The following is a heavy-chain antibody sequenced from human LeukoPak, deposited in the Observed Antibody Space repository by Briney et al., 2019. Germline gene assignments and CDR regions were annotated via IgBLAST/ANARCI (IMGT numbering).Heavy chain of an antibody. CDR3: ARDGHGDGILTGYSYFGMDV. Sequence: GGSLRLSCAASGFSLSSHSMNWVRQAPGKGLEWVSSITISSNFIYYADSVKGRFTISRDNAKNSLYLQMNSLRAEDTAVYFCARDGHGDGILTGYSYFGMDVWGQGTTVTVSS. J-gene: IGHJ6*02. V-gene: IGHV3-21*01. CDR1: GFSLSSHS. CDR2: ITISSNFI. D-gene: IGHD3-9*01.